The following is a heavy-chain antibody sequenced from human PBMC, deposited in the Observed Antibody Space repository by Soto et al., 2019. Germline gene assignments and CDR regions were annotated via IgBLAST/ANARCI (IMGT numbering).Heavy chain of an antibody. J-gene: IGHJ5*02. Sequence: EVQLVETGGGLIQPGGSLRLSCAASGFTVSSNYMSWVRQAPGKGLEWVSVIYSGGTTYYSDGVKGRFTISRDNSKNTLYIKMNSLRAEDTAVYYCASGRRNEGSWGQGTLVTVSS. CDR2: IYSGGTT. CDR1: GFTVSSNY. V-gene: IGHV3-53*02. CDR3: ASGRRNEGS. D-gene: IGHD1-1*01.